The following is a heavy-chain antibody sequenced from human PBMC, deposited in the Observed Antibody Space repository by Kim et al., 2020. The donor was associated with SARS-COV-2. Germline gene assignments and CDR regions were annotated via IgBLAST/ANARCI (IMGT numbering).Heavy chain of an antibody. D-gene: IGHD6-13*01. J-gene: IGHJ4*02. Sequence: GGSLRLSCAASGIIFSSYSMNWVRQAPGKGLEWISSISSSSRYIYYADSMKGRFTISRDNAKNTLYLQMNSLRAEDTAVYYCARDLAAAGTVFDYWGQGT. CDR1: GIIFSSYS. CDR3: ARDLAAAGTVFDY. CDR2: ISSSSRYI. V-gene: IGHV3-21*01.